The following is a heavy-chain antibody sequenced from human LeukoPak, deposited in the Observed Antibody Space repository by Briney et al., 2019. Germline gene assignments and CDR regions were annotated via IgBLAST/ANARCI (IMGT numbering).Heavy chain of an antibody. Sequence: GGSLRLSCAASGFTFSIYWMSWVRQAPGKGLEWVADIKQDGSEKCYVDSVKGRFIISRDNAKNSVYLQMNSVRAEDTAVYYCVRDYNGSGDYWGQGTLVTVSS. CDR2: IKQDGSEK. V-gene: IGHV3-7*04. CDR3: VRDYNGSGDY. J-gene: IGHJ4*02. CDR1: GFTFSIYW. D-gene: IGHD3-10*01.